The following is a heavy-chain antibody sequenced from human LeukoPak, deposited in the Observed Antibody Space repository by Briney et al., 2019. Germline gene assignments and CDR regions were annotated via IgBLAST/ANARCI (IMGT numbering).Heavy chain of an antibody. CDR3: ARDEIDYYYYGMDV. J-gene: IGHJ6*02. CDR2: INHGGST. D-gene: IGHD2-21*01. Sequence: SETLSLTCTVSGGSISSYYWSWIRQPPGKGLEWIGEINHGGSTNYNPSLKSRVTISVDTSKNQFSLKLSSVTAADTAVYYCARDEIDYYYYGMDVWGQGTTVTVSS. CDR1: GGSISSYY. V-gene: IGHV4-34*01.